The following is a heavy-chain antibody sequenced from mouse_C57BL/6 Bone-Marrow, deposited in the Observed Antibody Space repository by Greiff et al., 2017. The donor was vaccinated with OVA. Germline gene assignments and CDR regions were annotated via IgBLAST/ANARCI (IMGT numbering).Heavy chain of an antibody. D-gene: IGHD1-1*01. J-gene: IGHJ2*01. CDR2: IDPSDSYT. CDR3: ARWGYGSSYGY. V-gene: IGHV1-50*01. CDR1: GYTFTSYW. Sequence: VQLQQPGAELVKPGASVKLSCKASGYTFTSYWMQWVKQRPGQGLEWIGEIDPSDSYTNYNQKFKGKATLTVDTSSSPAYMQLSSLTSEDSAVYYCARWGYGSSYGYWGQGTTLTVSS.